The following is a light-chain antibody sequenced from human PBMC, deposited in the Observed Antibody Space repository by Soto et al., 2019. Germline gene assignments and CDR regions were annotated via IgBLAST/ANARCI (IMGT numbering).Light chain of an antibody. CDR1: QSLSSSY. V-gene: IGKV3-20*01. CDR3: QHYNSYSEA. J-gene: IGKJ1*01. CDR2: GAS. Sequence: EIVLTHSPGTLSLSPGERATLSCRASQSLSSSYLAWYQQKPGQAPRLLIYGASTRATGIPARFSGSGSGTEFTLTISSLQPDDFATYYCQHYNSYSEAFGQGTKVDI.